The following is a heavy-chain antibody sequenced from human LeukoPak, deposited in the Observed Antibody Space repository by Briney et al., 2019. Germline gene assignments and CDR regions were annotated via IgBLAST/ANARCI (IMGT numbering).Heavy chain of an antibody. CDR3: ARGYNWNYGFFDY. CDR1: GYTFTSYG. V-gene: IGHV1-69*05. Sequence: SVKVSCKASGYTFTSYGISWVRQAPGQGLEWMGGIIPIFGTANYAQKFQGRVTITTDESTSTAYMELSSLRSEDTAVYYCARGYNWNYGFFDYWGQGTLVTVSS. CDR2: IIPIFGTA. J-gene: IGHJ4*02. D-gene: IGHD1-7*01.